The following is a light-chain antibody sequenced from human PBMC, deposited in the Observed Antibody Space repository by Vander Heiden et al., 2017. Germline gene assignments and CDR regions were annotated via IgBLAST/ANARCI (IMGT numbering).Light chain of an antibody. V-gene: IGKV3-15*01. CDR3: QQNKSWPLRA. CDR2: GAS. Sequence: EIVMTQSPGTLSVSPGERATLSCRASQSAGSDLAWYQQKPGQAPRLLIYGASTRATGIPARFSGSGYGKEFSLTISIRQSEDVAVYYCQQNKSWPLRAFGQGTKVEIK. CDR1: QSAGSD. J-gene: IGKJ1*01.